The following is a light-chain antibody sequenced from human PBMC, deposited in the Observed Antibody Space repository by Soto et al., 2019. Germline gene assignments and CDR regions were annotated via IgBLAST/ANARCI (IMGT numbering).Light chain of an antibody. V-gene: IGKV1-5*01. J-gene: IGKJ2*01. CDR2: EAS. CDR3: QQYDSYSPPYT. CDR1: QSISSW. Sequence: DIQLTQSPSTLSASVGDRVIITCRASQSISSWLAWYQQKPGKAPKLLIYEASSLEGGVPSRFSGSGFGTEFPLTISSLQPDDFATYFCQQYDSYSPPYTFGQGTTLEIK.